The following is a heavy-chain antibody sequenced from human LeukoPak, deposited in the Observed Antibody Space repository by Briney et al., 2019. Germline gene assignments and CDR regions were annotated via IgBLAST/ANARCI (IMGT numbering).Heavy chain of an antibody. J-gene: IGHJ4*02. CDR1: GFTFSSYS. CDR3: ARELMVRGYYFDY. D-gene: IGHD3-10*01. Sequence: PGGSLRLSCAASGFTFSSYSMNWVRQAPGKGLEWVSSISSSSSYIYYADSVKGRFTISRDNAKNSLYLQMNSLRAEDTAVYYCARELMVRGYYFDYWGQGTLVTVSS. V-gene: IGHV3-21*01. CDR2: ISSSSSYI.